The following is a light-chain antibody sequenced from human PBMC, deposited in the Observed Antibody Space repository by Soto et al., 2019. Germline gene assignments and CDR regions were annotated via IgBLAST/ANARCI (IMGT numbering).Light chain of an antibody. J-gene: IGKJ2*01. CDR2: AAS. CDR1: QTISTY. Sequence: DLQMTQSPSSLSASVGDRVTITCRASQTISTYLNWYQQKPGKAPKLLIYAASTLHSGVPSRFSGSGSGTDFTLTINSLQPEDFATYYCQQSHGIPYTFGQGTKLEIK. V-gene: IGKV1-39*01. CDR3: QQSHGIPYT.